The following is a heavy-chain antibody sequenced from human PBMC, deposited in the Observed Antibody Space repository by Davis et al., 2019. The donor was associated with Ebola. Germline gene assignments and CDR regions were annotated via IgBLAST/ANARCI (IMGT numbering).Heavy chain of an antibody. J-gene: IGHJ4*02. D-gene: IGHD2/OR15-2a*01. Sequence: MPSETLSLTCAVSGGFVSSGGYSWSWIRQPPGKGLEWIGYYYYTGSTYYSPSLMSRVTISVDTSKNQFSLKLTSVTAADTAEYFCARGRAFERFRKKYQENYFDYWGQATLVTVSS. CDR1: GGFVSSGGYS. V-gene: IGHV4-30-4*07. CDR3: ARGRAFERFRKKYQENYFDY. CDR2: YYYTGST.